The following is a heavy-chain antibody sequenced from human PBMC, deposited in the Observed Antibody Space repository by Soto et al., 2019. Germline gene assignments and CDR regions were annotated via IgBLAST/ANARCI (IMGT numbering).Heavy chain of an antibody. CDR3: AQGPLVDSGYDYYYGMDV. J-gene: IGHJ6*02. V-gene: IGHV1-69*13. D-gene: IGHD5-12*01. CDR1: GGTFSSYA. CDR2: IIPIFGTA. Sequence: GASVKVSCKASGGTFSSYAISWVRQAPGQGLEWMGGIIPIFGTANYAQKFQGRVTITADESTSTAYMELSSLRSEDTAVYYCAQGPLVDSGYDYYYGMDVWGQGTTVTVSS.